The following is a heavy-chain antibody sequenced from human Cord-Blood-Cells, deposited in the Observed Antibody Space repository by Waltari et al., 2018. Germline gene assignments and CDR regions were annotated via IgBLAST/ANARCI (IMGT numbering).Heavy chain of an antibody. J-gene: IGHJ4*02. CDR3: ARGAQYSSSSIDY. CDR2: SNHSGST. Sequence: QVQLQQWGAGLLKPSETLSLTCAVHGGSFSGYYWSWIRQPPGKGLEWIGESNHSGSTNYNPSLKSRVTISVDTSKNQFSLKLSSVTAADTAVYYCARGAQYSSSSIDYWGQGTLVTVSS. V-gene: IGHV4-34*01. D-gene: IGHD6-6*01. CDR1: GGSFSGYY.